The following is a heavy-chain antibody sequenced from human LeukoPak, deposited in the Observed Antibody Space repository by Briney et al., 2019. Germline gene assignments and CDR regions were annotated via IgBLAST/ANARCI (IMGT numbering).Heavy chain of an antibody. CDR3: ARETAMASFDY. CDR2: IYYSGST. J-gene: IGHJ4*02. D-gene: IGHD5-18*01. Sequence: SETLSLTCTVSGGSISSYYWSWIRQPPGKGLEWIGYIYYSGSTNYNPSLKSRVTISVDTSKNQFSLKLSSVTAADTAVYYCARETAMASFDYWGQGALVTVSS. CDR1: GGSISSYY. V-gene: IGHV4-59*01.